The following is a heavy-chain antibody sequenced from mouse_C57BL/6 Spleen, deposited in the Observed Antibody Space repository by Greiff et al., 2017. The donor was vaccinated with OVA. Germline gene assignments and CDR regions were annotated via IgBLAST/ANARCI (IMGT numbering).Heavy chain of an antibody. CDR1: GYSITSGYY. V-gene: IGHV3-6*01. CDR2: ISYDGSN. D-gene: IGHD2-5*01. CDR3: AREGFYYSKDYAMDY. J-gene: IGHJ4*01. Sequence: VQLKESGPGLVKPSQSLSLTCSVTGYSITSGYYWNWIRQFPGNKLEWMGYISYDGSNNYNPSLKNRISITRDTSKNQFFLKLNSVTTEDTATYYCAREGFYYSKDYAMDYWGQGTSVTVSS.